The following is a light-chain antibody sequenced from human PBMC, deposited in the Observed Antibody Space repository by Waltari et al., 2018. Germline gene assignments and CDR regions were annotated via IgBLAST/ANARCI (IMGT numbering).Light chain of an antibody. J-gene: IGKJ1*01. CDR1: QSVGRT. V-gene: IGKV3-20*01. Sequence: ELVLTQSPGSLSLSPGERATISCRASQSVGRTLAWYQQKPGPAPRLLIYDASSRATGIPDRFSGSGSETDFSLTISRLEPEDFAVYYCQKYGTLPATFGQGTKVEIK. CDR3: QKYGTLPAT. CDR2: DAS.